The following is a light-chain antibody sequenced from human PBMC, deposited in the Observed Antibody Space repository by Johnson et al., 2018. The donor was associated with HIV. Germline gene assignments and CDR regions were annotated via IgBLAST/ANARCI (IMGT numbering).Light chain of an antibody. CDR3: GTWDSSLNSYV. CDR1: SSNIANNY. Sequence: QSVLTQPPSVSAAPGHQVTISCSGSSSNIANNYVSWYQQLPGTAPKLLIYENNKRPSGIPDRFSGSKSGTSTTLGITGLQTGDEADYYCGTWDSSLNSYVFWTGTKVTV. V-gene: IGLV1-51*02. CDR2: ENN. J-gene: IGLJ1*01.